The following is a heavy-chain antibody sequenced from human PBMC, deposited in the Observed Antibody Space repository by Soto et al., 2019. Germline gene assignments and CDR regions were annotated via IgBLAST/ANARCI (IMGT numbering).Heavy chain of an antibody. CDR3: ARSLGSAAGWSFDV. Sequence: SETLSLTCTVSGASMSDYFWTWIRLPAGKRLEWIGRKSISGSTDYNPSLKGRASMSVDTSKNQFSLCLISVTAADTALYYCARSLGSAAGWSFDVWGQGILVTVSS. J-gene: IGHJ4*02. CDR1: GASMSDYF. CDR2: KSISGST. D-gene: IGHD3-16*01. V-gene: IGHV4-4*07.